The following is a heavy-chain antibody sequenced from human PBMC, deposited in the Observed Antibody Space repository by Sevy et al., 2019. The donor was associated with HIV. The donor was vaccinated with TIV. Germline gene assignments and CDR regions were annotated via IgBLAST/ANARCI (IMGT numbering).Heavy chain of an antibody. V-gene: IGHV3-43*01. J-gene: IGHJ4*02. D-gene: IGHD3-10*01. CDR3: AKDIPGYSGFDH. Sequence: GGSLRLSCAASGFTFDDYTMHWVRQVPGKGLEWVSLISWDGKKTDYADSVEGRFTVSRDNRKNSLYLKMNSLRSEDTALYFCAKDIPGYSGFDHWGQGTLVTVSS. CDR1: GFTFDDYT. CDR2: ISWDGKKT.